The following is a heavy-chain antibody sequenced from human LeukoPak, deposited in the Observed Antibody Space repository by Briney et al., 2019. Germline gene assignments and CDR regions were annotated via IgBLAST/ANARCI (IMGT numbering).Heavy chain of an antibody. CDR1: GLTFSTFW. CDR3: ATGWAAHYY. D-gene: IGHD1-26*01. Sequence: PGGSLRLSCAASGLTFSTFWMSWVRRAPGKGLEWVANMNQDGSEKYYVDSVKGRFTISRDNAKSSLYLHMNSLRAEDTAVYYCATGWAAHYYWGQGNLVTVSS. V-gene: IGHV3-7*01. J-gene: IGHJ4*02. CDR2: MNQDGSEK.